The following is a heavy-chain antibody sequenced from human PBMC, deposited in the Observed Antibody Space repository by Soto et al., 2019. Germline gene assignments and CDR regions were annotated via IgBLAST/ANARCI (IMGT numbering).Heavy chain of an antibody. D-gene: IGHD4-17*01. Sequence: GGSLRLSCAASGFTFSSYAMSWVRQAPGKGLEWVSVIYSGGSTYYADSVKGRFTISRDNSKNTLYLQMNSLRAEDTAVYYCAGESYGDYVIHDYWGQGTLVTVSS. J-gene: IGHJ4*02. CDR2: IYSGGST. CDR1: GFTFSSYA. V-gene: IGHV3-66*01. CDR3: AGESYGDYVIHDY.